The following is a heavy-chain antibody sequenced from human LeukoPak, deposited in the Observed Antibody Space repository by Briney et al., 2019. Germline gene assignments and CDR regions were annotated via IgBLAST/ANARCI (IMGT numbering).Heavy chain of an antibody. Sequence: SVKVSCKASGGTFSSSAISWVRQAPGQGLEWMGRIIPILGIANYAQKFQGRVTITADKSTSTAYMELSSLRSEDTAVYYCASPAIGYCSGGSCYRWYFDLWGRGTLVTVSS. V-gene: IGHV1-69*04. CDR1: GGTFSSSA. CDR2: IIPILGIA. D-gene: IGHD2-15*01. CDR3: ASPAIGYCSGGSCYRWYFDL. J-gene: IGHJ2*01.